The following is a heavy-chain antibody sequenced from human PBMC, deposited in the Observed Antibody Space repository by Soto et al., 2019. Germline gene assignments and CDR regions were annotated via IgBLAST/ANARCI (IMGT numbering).Heavy chain of an antibody. CDR1: GFTFSSYT. CDR3: ARDTISRSWFPLGY. Sequence: PGGSLRLSCAASGFTFSSYTMHWVRQAPGKGLEWVARILYDGSNEYYADSVKGRFSISRDNSKNTLYLQMNSLRAEDTAVYYCARDTISRSWFPLGYWGRGTLVTVSS. V-gene: IGHV3-30-3*01. CDR2: ILYDGSNE. J-gene: IGHJ4*02. D-gene: IGHD6-13*01.